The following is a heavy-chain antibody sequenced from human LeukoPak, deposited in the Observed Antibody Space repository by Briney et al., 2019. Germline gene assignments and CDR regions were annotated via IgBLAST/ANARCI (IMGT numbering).Heavy chain of an antibody. Sequence: SETLSLTCTVSGYSISSGYYWGWIRQPPGKGLEWIGSIYHSGSTYYNPSLKSRVTISVDTSKIQFSLKLSSVTAADTAVYYCASIHDSSGLFDYWGQGTLVTVSS. CDR1: GYSISSGYY. D-gene: IGHD3-22*01. CDR3: ASIHDSSGLFDY. J-gene: IGHJ4*02. CDR2: IYHSGST. V-gene: IGHV4-38-2*02.